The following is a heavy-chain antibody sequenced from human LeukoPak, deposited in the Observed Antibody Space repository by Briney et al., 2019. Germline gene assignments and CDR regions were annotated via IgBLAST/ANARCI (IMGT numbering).Heavy chain of an antibody. V-gene: IGHV3-7*01. CDR1: GFTFTDYF. Sequence: PGGSLRLSCVASGFTFTDYFMSWVRQAPGKGREWVASIKHNGGEKYYVDSVKGRFTISRDNAKNSLYLEMSSLRVEDTAVYYCARDRGWRTSGYYLYHFDYWGQGTLVTFAS. D-gene: IGHD3-22*01. J-gene: IGHJ4*02. CDR3: ARDRGWRTSGYYLYHFDY. CDR2: IKHNGGEK.